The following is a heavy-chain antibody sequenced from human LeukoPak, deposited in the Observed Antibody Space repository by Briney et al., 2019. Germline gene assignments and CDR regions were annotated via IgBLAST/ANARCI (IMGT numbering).Heavy chain of an antibody. Sequence: GASVKVSCKTSGYTFSNYGISWVRQAPGQGLEWMGWITAYYGNRLYAQRFQGRITLTTDTSTSTSYMELRSLEYDDTAIYYCARDNDKVVDHWGQGTLVTVSS. CDR2: ITAYYGNR. CDR1: GYTFSNYG. D-gene: IGHD1-1*01. CDR3: ARDNDKVVDH. V-gene: IGHV1-18*01. J-gene: IGHJ4*01.